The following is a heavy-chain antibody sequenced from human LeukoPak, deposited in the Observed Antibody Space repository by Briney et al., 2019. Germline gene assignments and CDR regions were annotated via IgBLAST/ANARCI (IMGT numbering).Heavy chain of an antibody. J-gene: IGHJ5*02. Sequence: PGGSLRLSCAASGFTFSSYAMSWVRQAPGKGLEWVSAISGSGGSTYYADSVKGRFTISRDYSKNTLYLQMNSLRAEDTAVYYCAKDLRYNFGYDYFDPWGQGTLVTVSS. CDR2: ISGSGGST. D-gene: IGHD5-18*01. V-gene: IGHV3-23*01. CDR1: GFTFSSYA. CDR3: AKDLRYNFGYDYFDP.